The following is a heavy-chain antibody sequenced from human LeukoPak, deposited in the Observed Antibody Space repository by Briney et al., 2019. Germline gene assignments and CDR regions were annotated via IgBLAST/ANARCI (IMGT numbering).Heavy chain of an antibody. D-gene: IGHD5-18*01. V-gene: IGHV4-4*02. Sequence: SGTLSLTCAVSGGSISSSNWWSWVRQPPGKGLEWIGEIYHSGSTNYNPSLKSRVTISVDKSKNQFSLTLSAVTAADTAVYYCARVKGYSYGHDYWGQGTLVTVSS. CDR1: GGSISSSNW. J-gene: IGHJ4*02. CDR3: ARVKGYSYGHDY. CDR2: IYHSGST.